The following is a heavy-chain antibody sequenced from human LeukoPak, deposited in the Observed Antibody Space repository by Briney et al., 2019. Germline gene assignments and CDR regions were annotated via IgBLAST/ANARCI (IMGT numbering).Heavy chain of an antibody. D-gene: IGHD6-13*01. CDR3: ARDSIAAAGTDY. CDR2: TSGSGDSA. CDR1: GFTFSSYA. J-gene: IGHJ4*02. V-gene: IGHV3-23*01. Sequence: AGGSLRLSCAASGFTFSSYAMNWVRQAPGKGLEWVSVTSGSGDSAYYADSVKGRFTISRDNSKNTLYLQMNSLRAEDTAVYYCARDSIAAAGTDYWGQGTLVTVSS.